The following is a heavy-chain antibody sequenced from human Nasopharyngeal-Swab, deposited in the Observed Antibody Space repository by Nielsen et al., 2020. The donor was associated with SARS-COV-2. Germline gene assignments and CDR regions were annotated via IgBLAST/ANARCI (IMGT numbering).Heavy chain of an antibody. CDR3: ARGARFAVDYFDY. CDR1: GYTFIRYY. Sequence: ASVKVSCKASGYTFIRYYMHWVRQAPGQGLEWMGIINPSGGSTSYAQKLQGRVKMTRDTSTSTLYMELSSLRFEDTAVYYCARGARFAVDYFDYWGQGTLVTVSS. J-gene: IGHJ4*02. CDR2: INPSGGST. V-gene: IGHV1-46*01. D-gene: IGHD6-19*01.